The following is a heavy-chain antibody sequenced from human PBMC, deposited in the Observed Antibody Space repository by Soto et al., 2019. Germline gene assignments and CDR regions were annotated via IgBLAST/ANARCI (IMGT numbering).Heavy chain of an antibody. CDR3: ARASYSSSTYYYSGMDV. D-gene: IGHD6-6*01. CDR2: IIPIFGTA. Sequence: QVQLVQSGAEVKKPGSSVKVSCKASGGTFSSYAISWVRQAPGQGLEWMGGIIPIFGTANYAQKFQGRVTITADDSTSTAYMALSGLRSEDTAGYYCARASYSSSTYYYSGMDVWGQGTTVTVSS. V-gene: IGHV1-69*12. J-gene: IGHJ6*02. CDR1: GGTFSSYA.